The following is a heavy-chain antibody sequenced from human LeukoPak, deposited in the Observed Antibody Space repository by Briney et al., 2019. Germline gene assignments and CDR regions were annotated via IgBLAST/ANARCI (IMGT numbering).Heavy chain of an antibody. CDR1: GGTFSSYA. CDR3: ARGYGDYPPSRYFDY. V-gene: IGHV1-69*13. Sequence: ASVKVSCKASGGTFSSYAISWVRQATGQGLEWMGGIIPIFGTANYAQKFQGRVTITADESTSTAYMELSSLRSEDTAVYYCARGYGDYPPSRYFDYWGQGTLVTVSS. CDR2: IIPIFGTA. J-gene: IGHJ4*02. D-gene: IGHD4-17*01.